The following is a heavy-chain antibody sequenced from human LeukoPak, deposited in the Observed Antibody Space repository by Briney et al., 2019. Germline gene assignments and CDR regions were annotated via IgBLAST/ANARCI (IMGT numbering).Heavy chain of an antibody. CDR2: ISSSSSYI. D-gene: IGHD4-17*01. CDR1: GFTFSSYS. V-gene: IGHV3-21*01. CDR3: ARDYSSLLVTTPLDY. J-gene: IGHJ4*02. Sequence: PGGSLRLSCAASGFTFSSYSMNWVRQAPGKGLEWVSSISSSSSYIYYADSVKGRFTISRDNAKNSLYLQMNSLRAEDTAVYYCARDYSSLLVTTPLDYWGQGTLVTVSS.